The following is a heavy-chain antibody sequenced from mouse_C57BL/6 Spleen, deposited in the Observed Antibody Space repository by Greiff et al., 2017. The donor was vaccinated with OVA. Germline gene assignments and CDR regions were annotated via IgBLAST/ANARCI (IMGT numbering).Heavy chain of an antibody. V-gene: IGHV1-82*01. D-gene: IGHD1-1*01. J-gene: IGHJ2*01. Sequence: QVQLQQSGPELVKPGASVKISCKASGYAFSSSWMNWVKQRPGKGLEWIGRIYPGDGDTNYNGKFKGKATLTADKSSSTAYMQLSSLTSEDSAVYFCARRAYYGSSEDYWGQGTTLTVSS. CDR3: ARRAYYGSSEDY. CDR2: IYPGDGDT. CDR1: GYAFSSSW.